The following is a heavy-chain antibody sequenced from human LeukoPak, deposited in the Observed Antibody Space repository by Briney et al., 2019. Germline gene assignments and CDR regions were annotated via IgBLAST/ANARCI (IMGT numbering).Heavy chain of an antibody. Sequence: GASVKVSCKASGYSSTNYGISWVRQAPGQGLEWMGWIHIYRGNTNYAQKFQGRVTMTTDTSTSTAYMELRSLRSDDTAVYYCARTLSHRYSYGVRVFSVCWFDPWGQGTLVTVSS. J-gene: IGHJ5*02. CDR1: GYSSTNYG. V-gene: IGHV1-18*01. CDR3: ARTLSHRYSYGVRVFSVCWFDP. D-gene: IGHD5-18*01. CDR2: IHIYRGNT.